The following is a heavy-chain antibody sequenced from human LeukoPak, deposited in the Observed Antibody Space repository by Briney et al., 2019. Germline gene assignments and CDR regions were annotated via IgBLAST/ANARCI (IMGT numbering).Heavy chain of an antibody. CDR1: GYTFTGYY. CDR3: ARRYGDYTRPDAFDI. V-gene: IGHV1-2*02. J-gene: IGHJ3*02. CDR2: INPHSGGT. D-gene: IGHD4-17*01. Sequence: ASVKVSCKASGYTFTGYYMHWVRQAPGQGLEWMGWINPHSGGTNYAQKFQGRVTMTRDASISTAYMELSRLRSDDTAVYYCARRYGDYTRPDAFDIWGQGTMVTVSS.